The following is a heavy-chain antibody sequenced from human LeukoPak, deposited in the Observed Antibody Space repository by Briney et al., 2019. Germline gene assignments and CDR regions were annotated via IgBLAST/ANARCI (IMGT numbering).Heavy chain of an antibody. CDR1: GFTFSSYA. CDR3: AKPKTYYYDSSGYYYFDY. D-gene: IGHD3-22*01. Sequence: PGGSLRLSCAASGFTFSSYAMSWVRQAPGKGLELVSAISGSGGSTYYADSVKGRFTISRDNSKNTLYLQMNSLRAEDTAVYYCAKPKTYYYDSSGYYYFDYWGQGTLVTVSS. V-gene: IGHV3-23*01. J-gene: IGHJ4*02. CDR2: ISGSGGST.